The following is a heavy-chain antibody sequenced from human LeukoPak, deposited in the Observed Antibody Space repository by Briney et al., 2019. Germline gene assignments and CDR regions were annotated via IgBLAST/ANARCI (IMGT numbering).Heavy chain of an antibody. CDR1: GFTFSSYS. Sequence: GGSLRLSCAASGFTFSSYSMNWVRRAPGKGLEWVSSISSSSSYIYYADSVKGRFTISRDNAKNSLYLQMNSLRAEDTAVYYCARDLDSSSWFDPWGQGTLVTVSS. CDR3: ARDLDSSSWFDP. V-gene: IGHV3-21*04. D-gene: IGHD6-13*01. J-gene: IGHJ5*02. CDR2: ISSSSSYI.